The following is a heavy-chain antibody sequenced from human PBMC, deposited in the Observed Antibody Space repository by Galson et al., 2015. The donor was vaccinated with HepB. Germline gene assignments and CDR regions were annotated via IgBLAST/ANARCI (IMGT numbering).Heavy chain of an antibody. Sequence: SVKVSCKASGYTLTELSMHWVRQAPGKGLEWMGGFDPEDGETIYAQKFQGRVTMTEDTSTDTAYMELSSLRSEDTAVYYCATNYGSGSYWSFDIWGQGTMVTVSS. CDR2: FDPEDGET. V-gene: IGHV1-24*01. CDR1: GYTLTELS. CDR3: ATNYGSGSYWSFDI. D-gene: IGHD3-10*01. J-gene: IGHJ3*02.